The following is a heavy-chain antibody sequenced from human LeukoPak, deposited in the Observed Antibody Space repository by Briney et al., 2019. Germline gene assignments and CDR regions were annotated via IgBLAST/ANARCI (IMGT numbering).Heavy chain of an antibody. Sequence: GGSLSFSCSASGFTFITSWRNWVRQAPGKGREWGASITPNGSEKYYVDSVRGRFTISRDDDKNSVYLQMNSLRAEDTAVYYCARDRAYKAFDYWGQGNLVSVSS. J-gene: IGHJ4*02. D-gene: IGHD5-24*01. CDR2: ITPNGSEK. CDR3: ARDRAYKAFDY. CDR1: GFTFITSW. V-gene: IGHV3-7*01.